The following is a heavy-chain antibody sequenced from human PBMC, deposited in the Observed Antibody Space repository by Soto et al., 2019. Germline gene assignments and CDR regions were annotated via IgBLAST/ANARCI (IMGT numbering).Heavy chain of an antibody. J-gene: IGHJ4*02. CDR2: IYYSGST. D-gene: IGHD6-6*01. CDR3: ARLVSYPYYFDY. CDR1: GGSISSYY. V-gene: IGHV4-59*01. Sequence: SETLSLTCTVSGGSISSYYWSWIRQPPGKGLEWIGYIYYSGSTNYNPSLKSRVTISVDTSKNQFSLKLSSVTAADTAVYYCARLVSYPYYFDYWGQGTLVTVS.